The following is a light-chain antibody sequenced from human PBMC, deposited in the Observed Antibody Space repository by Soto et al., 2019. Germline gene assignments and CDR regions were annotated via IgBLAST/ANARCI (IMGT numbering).Light chain of an antibody. CDR3: QQYDNSRT. J-gene: IGKJ1*01. CDR1: QSVSTW. Sequence: DIQLTQSPSTLSASVGDRVTITCRASQSVSTWLAWYQQKPGRAPRLLIYDVSNLESGVTSRFSGTGSGTEFTLTITSLQPEDFAIYYCQQYDNSRTFGQGTKVDIK. CDR2: DVS. V-gene: IGKV1-5*01.